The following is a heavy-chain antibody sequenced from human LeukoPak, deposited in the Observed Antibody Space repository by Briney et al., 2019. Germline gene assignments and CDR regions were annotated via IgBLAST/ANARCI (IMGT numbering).Heavy chain of an antibody. V-gene: IGHV3-23*01. CDR2: INRGGDIT. J-gene: IGHJ4*02. CDR3: AKPFHYGSGSYDS. D-gene: IGHD3-10*01. Sequence: PGGSLRLSCTASGFTFSSFDMSWVRQAPGKGLEWVSVINRGGDITVHGDSVKGRFTISRDDSKTTLYLHMSRLRADDTALYYCAKPFHYGSGSYDSWGQGTLVTVSS. CDR1: GFTFSSFD.